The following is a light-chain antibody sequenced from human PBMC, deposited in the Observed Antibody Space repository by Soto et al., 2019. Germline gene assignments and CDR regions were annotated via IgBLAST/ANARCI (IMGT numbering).Light chain of an antibody. Sequence: QSALTQPASVSGSLGQSITISCTGTSSDVGGFNYVSWYQQHPGKAPKLMIYEVSNRPSGVSNRFSGSKSGNTASLTISGLQAEDEADYYCSSYTSSSTYVFGSRTKVTVL. J-gene: IGLJ1*01. V-gene: IGLV2-14*01. CDR1: SSDVGGFNY. CDR2: EVS. CDR3: SSYTSSSTYV.